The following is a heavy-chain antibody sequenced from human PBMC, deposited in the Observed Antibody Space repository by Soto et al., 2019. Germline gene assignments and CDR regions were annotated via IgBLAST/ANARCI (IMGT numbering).Heavy chain of an antibody. CDR1: GGSTSSDNY. D-gene: IGHD3-16*01. J-gene: IGHJ4*02. CDR3: AREGGESSDGLYYFDS. Sequence: PSATLSITCTVSGGSTSSDNYWSWIRQPPWKGLERIGHIYYSGNTDYNPSLKSRLAISIDTSKNQFSLKLSSVTAADTAVYFCAREGGESSDGLYYFDSWGQGSLVTVSS. V-gene: IGHV4-30-4*01. CDR2: IYYSGNT.